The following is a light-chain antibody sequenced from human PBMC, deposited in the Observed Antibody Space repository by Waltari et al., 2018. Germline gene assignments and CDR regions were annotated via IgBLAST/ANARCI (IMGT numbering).Light chain of an antibody. Sequence: DMQMTQSPASLSASVGDRVTIACQPSKDVINYINWYQQKPGKAPQLLIYDAATLKTGVPSRFSGRQSGTYFTLTISGLQPEDVGTYYCQHSEAFGQGTTVEI. CDR2: DAA. CDR1: KDVINY. J-gene: IGKJ1*01. V-gene: IGKV1-33*01. CDR3: QHSEA.